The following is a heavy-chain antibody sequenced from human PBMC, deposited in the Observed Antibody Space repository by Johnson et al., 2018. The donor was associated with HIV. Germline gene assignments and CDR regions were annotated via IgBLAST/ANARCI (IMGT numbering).Heavy chain of an antibody. J-gene: IGHJ3*02. CDR2: MNQGAIEK. D-gene: IGHD5-12*01. Sequence: VQLLESGGGLVQPGESLRLSCAASGFTFSNYYMSWVRQAPGKGLEWVANMNQGAIEKNYVDSVKGRFTISRDNAKNALYLQMNILRAEDTAVYYCARAHYSGYDGRVAFDIWGQGTMVTVSS. CDR3: ARAHYSGYDGRVAFDI. CDR1: GFTFSNYY. V-gene: IGHV3-7*02.